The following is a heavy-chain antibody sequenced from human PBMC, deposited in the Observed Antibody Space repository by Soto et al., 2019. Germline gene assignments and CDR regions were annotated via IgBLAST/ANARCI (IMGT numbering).Heavy chain of an antibody. CDR3: ARDLGSTNYYFDY. Sequence: GGSLRLSCATSGFTFSSYGFHWVRQAPGKGLEWVAVLWYDGSKQYYVGSVKGRFTISRDNSRNTLYLQMNSLRPEDTAVYYCARDLGSTNYYFDYWGQGTLVTVSS. CDR2: LWYDGSKQ. J-gene: IGHJ4*02. V-gene: IGHV3-33*01. CDR1: GFTFSSYG. D-gene: IGHD5-12*01.